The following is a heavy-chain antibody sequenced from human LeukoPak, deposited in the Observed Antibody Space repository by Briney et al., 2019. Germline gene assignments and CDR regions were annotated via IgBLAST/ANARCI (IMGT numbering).Heavy chain of an antibody. CDR1: GFTVSSNY. Sequence: PGGSLRLSCAASGFTVSSNYMSWVRQAPGKWLEWVSVIYSGGSTYYADSVKGRFTISRDSSKNTLYLQMNSLGAEDTAVYYCARYGYSSPGYFQHWGQGTLVTVSS. CDR3: ARYGYSSPGYFQH. V-gene: IGHV3-53*01. J-gene: IGHJ1*01. CDR2: IYSGGST. D-gene: IGHD6-19*01.